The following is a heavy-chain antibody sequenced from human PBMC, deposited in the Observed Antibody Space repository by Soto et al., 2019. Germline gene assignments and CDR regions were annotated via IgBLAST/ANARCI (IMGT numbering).Heavy chain of an antibody. Sequence: QVQLVESGGGVVQPGRSLRLSCAASGFTFRSYGMHWVRQAPGKGLEWVAVISYDGSNKYYADSVKGRFTISRDNSKNTLYLQMNSLRAEDTAVYYCAKSDLVLKGWGQGTLVTVSS. CDR3: AKSDLVLKG. CDR1: GFTFRSYG. CDR2: ISYDGSNK. D-gene: IGHD2-8*01. V-gene: IGHV3-30*18. J-gene: IGHJ4*02.